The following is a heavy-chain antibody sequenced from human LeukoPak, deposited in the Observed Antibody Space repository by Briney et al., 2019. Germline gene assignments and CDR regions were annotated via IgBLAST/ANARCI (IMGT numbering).Heavy chain of an antibody. V-gene: IGHV3-23*01. J-gene: IGHJ4*02. CDR2: ISGSGGST. Sequence: PGGSLRLSCAASGFTFSSYAMSWVRQAPGKGLEWVSAISGSGGSTYYADSVKGRFTISRDNSKNTLYLQMNSLRAEDTAVYYCAKDTALYCYDSSGHVEEWGQGTLVTVSS. CDR3: AKDTALYCYDSSGHVEE. D-gene: IGHD3-22*01. CDR1: GFTFSSYA.